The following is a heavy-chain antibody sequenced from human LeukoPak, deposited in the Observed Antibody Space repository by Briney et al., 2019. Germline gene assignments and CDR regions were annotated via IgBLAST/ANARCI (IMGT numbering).Heavy chain of an antibody. Sequence: SETLSLTCTASGGSISSSTYYWSWLRQSPEKGLEWIGSIYYSGSTYYNPSLKSRVTISVDTSKNQFSLKLSSVTAADTAVYYCARVGGDYYLSLFDPWGQGTLVTVSS. CDR2: IYYSGST. CDR3: ARVGGDYYLSLFDP. V-gene: IGHV4-39*07. D-gene: IGHD1-26*01. CDR1: GGSISSSTYY. J-gene: IGHJ5*02.